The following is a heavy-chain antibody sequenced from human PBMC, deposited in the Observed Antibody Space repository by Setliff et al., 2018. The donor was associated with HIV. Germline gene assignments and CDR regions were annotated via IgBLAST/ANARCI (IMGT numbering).Heavy chain of an antibody. CDR1: GGSVSSYY. CDR2: IYYSGST. D-gene: IGHD3-22*01. J-gene: IGHJ6*03. Sequence: PSETLSLTCTVSGGSVSSYYWSWIRQPPGKGLEWIGYIYYSGSTSYNPSLKSRVTISLGTSKNQFSLKLSSVTAADTAVYYCARHLYYYDNNGYLQPYYYMDVWGKGTTVTVS. V-gene: IGHV4-59*08. CDR3: ARHLYYYDNNGYLQPYYYMDV.